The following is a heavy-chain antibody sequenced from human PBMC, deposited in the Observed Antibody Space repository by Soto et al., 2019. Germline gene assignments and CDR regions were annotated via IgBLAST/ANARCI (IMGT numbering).Heavy chain of an antibody. V-gene: IGHV1-18*01. Sequence: QVHLVQSGAEVKKPGASVKVSCKASGYTFTNYGITGVRQAPGQGLEWMGWISAYNGNTNYAQKLQGRVTMTTDTSTSTAYMELRSLRSDDTAVYDCARVSVVITLFRPYYVMDVWGQGTTVTVSS. CDR1: GYTFTNYG. J-gene: IGHJ6*02. CDR3: ARVSVVITLFRPYYVMDV. D-gene: IGHD3-22*01. CDR2: ISAYNGNT.